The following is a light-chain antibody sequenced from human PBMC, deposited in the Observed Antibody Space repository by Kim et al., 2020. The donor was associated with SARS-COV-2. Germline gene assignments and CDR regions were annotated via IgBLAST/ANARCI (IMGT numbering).Light chain of an antibody. CDR3: QHFGDSPWT. V-gene: IGKV3-20*01. J-gene: IGKJ1*01. CDR2: GAS. Sequence: SPGERATRTCRASQSVGSTYLAWYQQKPGQAPRVLIYGASSRATGIPDRFSGSGSGTDFTLTISRLEPEDFAVYYCQHFGDSPWTFGPGTKVDIK. CDR1: QSVGSTY.